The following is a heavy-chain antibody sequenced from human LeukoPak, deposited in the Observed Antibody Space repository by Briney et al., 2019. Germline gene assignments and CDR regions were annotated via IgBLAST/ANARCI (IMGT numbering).Heavy chain of an antibody. CDR3: AKVIFAGYYDSTCYLDY. J-gene: IGHJ4*02. D-gene: IGHD3-22*01. CDR2: IYSAGGT. CDR1: GFTVNSYY. V-gene: IGHV3-53*01. Sequence: GGSLRLSCAASGFTVNSYYITWVRQAPGKGLEWVSLIYSAGGTYYADPVKGRFTISRDNSKTTLYLQMNSLRAEDTAVYYCAKVIFAGYYDSTCYLDYWGQGTLVTVSS.